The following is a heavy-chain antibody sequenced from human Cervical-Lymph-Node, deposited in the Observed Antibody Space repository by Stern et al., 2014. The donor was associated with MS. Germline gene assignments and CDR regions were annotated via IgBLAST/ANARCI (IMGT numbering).Heavy chain of an antibody. CDR3: ASSYSDTSGYYYIAFDI. CDR1: GYTFTDFY. CDR2: INPNSGAT. Sequence: VQLVESGTEVKKPGASVTVSCKASGYTFTDFYMHWVRQAPGQGLEWMGWINPNSGATNYEQKFQGRVTMTRDTSISTAYMELNRLTSDDTAVYFCASSYSDTSGYYYIAFDIWGQGTMVTVSS. V-gene: IGHV1-2*02. J-gene: IGHJ3*02. D-gene: IGHD3-22*01.